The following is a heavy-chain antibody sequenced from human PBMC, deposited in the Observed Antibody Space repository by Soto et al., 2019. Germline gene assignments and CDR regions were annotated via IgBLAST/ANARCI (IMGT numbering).Heavy chain of an antibody. CDR1: GGSIISHY. CDR3: ARVGATVTSQALGFDH. Sequence: SETLSLTCTVSGGSIISHYWSWVRQPPGKGLEWIGYLYYTGSTNYNASLKSQVTMSLDTSKNQFSLMLTSVTAADTAVYYCARVGATVTSQALGFDHWGQGILVTVSS. J-gene: IGHJ4*02. V-gene: IGHV4-59*11. D-gene: IGHD4-17*01. CDR2: LYYTGST.